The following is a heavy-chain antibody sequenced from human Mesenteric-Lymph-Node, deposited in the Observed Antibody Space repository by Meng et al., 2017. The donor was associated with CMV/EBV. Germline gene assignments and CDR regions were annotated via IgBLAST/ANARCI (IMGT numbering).Heavy chain of an antibody. Sequence: KASGYTFTGYYMHWVRQAPGQGLEWMGRINPSSGGTNYAQKFQGRVTMTRDTSNSTAYMELSRLKSDDTAVYYCAREGTYSSTWDRDYWGQGTLVTVSS. CDR1: GYTFTGYY. V-gene: IGHV1-2*06. CDR2: INPSSGGT. J-gene: IGHJ4*02. CDR3: AREGTYSSTWDRDY. D-gene: IGHD6-13*01.